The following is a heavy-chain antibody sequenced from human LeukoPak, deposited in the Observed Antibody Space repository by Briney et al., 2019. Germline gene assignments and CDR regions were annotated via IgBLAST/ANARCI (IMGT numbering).Heavy chain of an antibody. Sequence: GGSLRLSCAASGFSFSSYAMSWVRQAPGKGLEWVSAISGSGGNTYYADSVKGRFTISRDNSKNSLYLQMNSLRAEDTAVYYCAKGGYDFWSGYFPHYYYYYYMDVWGKGTTVTVSS. CDR1: GFSFSSYA. CDR3: AKGGYDFWSGYFPHYYYYYYMDV. CDR2: ISGSGGNT. J-gene: IGHJ6*03. D-gene: IGHD3-3*01. V-gene: IGHV3-23*01.